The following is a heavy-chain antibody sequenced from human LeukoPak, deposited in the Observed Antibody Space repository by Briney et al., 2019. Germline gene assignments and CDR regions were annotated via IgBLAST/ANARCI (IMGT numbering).Heavy chain of an antibody. CDR1: GGSISSNNW. CDR2: IYHSGST. J-gene: IGHJ4*02. CDR3: ARESVAGYYVDYFDY. V-gene: IGHV4-4*02. Sequence: SETLSLTCAVSGGSISSNNWWNWVRQPPGKGLEWIGEIYHSGSTNYSPSLKSRVTISVDTSKNQFSLKLSSVTAADTAVYYCARESVAGYYVDYFDYWGQGTLVTVSS. D-gene: IGHD3-9*01.